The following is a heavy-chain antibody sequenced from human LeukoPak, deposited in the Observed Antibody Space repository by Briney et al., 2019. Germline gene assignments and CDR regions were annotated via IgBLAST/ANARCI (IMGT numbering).Heavy chain of an antibody. CDR3: AKDLDDSSGFYSYHH. CDR1: GFTFSSYA. Sequence: PGGSLRLFCAASGFTFSSYAMSWARQAPGKGLEWVSTISGSGDGTYYADSVKGRFTISRDNSKNTVYLQMNSLRADDTAVYYCAKDLDDSSGFYSYHHWGQGTLVTVSS. J-gene: IGHJ1*01. D-gene: IGHD3-22*01. CDR2: ISGSGDGT. V-gene: IGHV3-23*01.